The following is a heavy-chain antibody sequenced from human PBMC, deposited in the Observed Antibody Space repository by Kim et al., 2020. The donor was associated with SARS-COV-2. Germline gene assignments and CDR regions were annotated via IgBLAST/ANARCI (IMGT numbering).Heavy chain of an antibody. CDR1: GDSIRGYH. D-gene: IGHD6-19*01. CDR2: IDYSTST. V-gene: IGHV4-59*13. Sequence: SETLSLTCTVSGDSIRGYHWSWIRQPPGKGLEWIGYIDYSTSTNYNPSLKNRVTISVDTSKNQFSLNLTSVTAADTAVYYCARSLVITVAGTKYYYGMDVWGQGTTVTVSS. J-gene: IGHJ6*02. CDR3: ARSLVITVAGTKYYYGMDV.